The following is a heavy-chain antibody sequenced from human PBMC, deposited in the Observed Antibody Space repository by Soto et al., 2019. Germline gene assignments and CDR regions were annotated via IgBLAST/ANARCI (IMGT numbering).Heavy chain of an antibody. Sequence: ASVTVYFTASGSTFTSYGISLVRQAPGQGLEWMGWISAYNGNTNYAQKLQGRVTMTTDTSTSTAYMELRSLRSDDTAVYYCARDDSASSIAALDYWGQGTLVTVPQ. CDR2: ISAYNGNT. J-gene: IGHJ4*02. D-gene: IGHD6-6*01. CDR3: ARDDSASSIAALDY. V-gene: IGHV1-18*04. CDR1: GSTFTSYG.